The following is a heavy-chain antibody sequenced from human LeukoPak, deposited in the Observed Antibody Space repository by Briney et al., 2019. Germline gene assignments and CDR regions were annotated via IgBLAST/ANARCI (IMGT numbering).Heavy chain of an antibody. CDR3: ARLHGSQEIRYFDWLLSDRKLYNWFDP. Sequence: PSETLSLTCTVSGGSISSSSYYWGWIRQPPGKGLEWIGSIYYSGSTYYNPSLKSRVTISVDTSKNQFSLKLSSVTAADTAVYYCARLHGSQEIRYFDWLLSDRKLYNWFDPWGQGTLVTVSS. CDR1: GGSISSSSYY. D-gene: IGHD3-9*01. J-gene: IGHJ5*02. CDR2: IYYSGST. V-gene: IGHV4-39*01.